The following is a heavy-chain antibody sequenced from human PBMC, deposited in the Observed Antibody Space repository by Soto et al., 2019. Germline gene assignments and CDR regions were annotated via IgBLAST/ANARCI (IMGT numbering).Heavy chain of an antibody. CDR1: GFTFDDYA. J-gene: IGHJ6*02. Sequence: SLRLSCAASGFTFDDYAMHWVRQAPGKGLEWVSGINWNSGSIGYADSVKGRFTISRDNAKTSLYLQMNSLRAEDTALYYCAKDRGSGSYAANYYYYGMDVWGQGTTFTVSS. CDR3: AKDRGSGSYAANYYYYGMDV. CDR2: INWNSGSI. V-gene: IGHV3-9*01. D-gene: IGHD3-10*01.